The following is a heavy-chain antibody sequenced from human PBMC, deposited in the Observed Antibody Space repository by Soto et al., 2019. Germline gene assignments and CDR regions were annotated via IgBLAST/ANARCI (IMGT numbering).Heavy chain of an antibody. J-gene: IGHJ4*02. CDR1: GRTFSMYY. D-gene: IGHD3-16*02. CDR3: ATVRRYVGSSRDFHARGFDS. Sequence: QVQLQQWGAGLLKPSETLSLTCAANGRTFSMYYGSWIRQSPGKGLEWIGEIDHRGNINYSPSLKSRTTIAVDTSKSQFSLKMNSVTAVDSALYFCATVRRYVGSSRDFHARGFDSWGQGTLVTVSS. CDR2: IDHRGNI. V-gene: IGHV4-34*08.